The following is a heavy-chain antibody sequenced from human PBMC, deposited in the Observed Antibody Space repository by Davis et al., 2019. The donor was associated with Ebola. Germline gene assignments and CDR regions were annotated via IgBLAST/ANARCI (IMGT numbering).Heavy chain of an antibody. V-gene: IGHV3-30*12. D-gene: IGHD5-12*01. J-gene: IGHJ4*02. CDR2: ISYDGSNK. CDR1: GFTFSSYG. CDR3: VRWSLYSGYDCDY. Sequence: GESLKISCAASGFTFSSYGMHWVRQAPGKGLEWVAVISYDGSNKYYADSVKGRFNISRDNAKNSVYLQMNSLSAEDTALYYCVRWSLYSGYDCDYWGQGTLVTVSS.